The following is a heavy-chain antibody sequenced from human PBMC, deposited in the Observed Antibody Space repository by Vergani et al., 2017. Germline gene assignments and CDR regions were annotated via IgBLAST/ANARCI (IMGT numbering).Heavy chain of an antibody. J-gene: IGHJ6*02. CDR2: IYYSGST. CDR3: ARDMSVYRRYGDGGCGMDV. V-gene: IGHV4-59*01. Sequence: QVQLQESGPGLVKPSETLSLTCTVSGGSISSYYWSWIRQPPGKGLEWVGYIYYSGSTNYNPSLKSRVTISVDTSKNQFSLKLSSVTAAYTAVYYCARDMSVYRRYGDGGCGMDVWGQGTTVTVSS. D-gene: IGHD3-16*01. CDR1: GGSISSYY.